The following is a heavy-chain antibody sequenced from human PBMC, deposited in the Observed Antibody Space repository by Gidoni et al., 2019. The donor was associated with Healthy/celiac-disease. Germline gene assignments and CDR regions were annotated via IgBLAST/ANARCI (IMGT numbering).Heavy chain of an antibody. CDR1: GYSFTRYW. V-gene: IGHV5-10-1*03. D-gene: IGHD2-15*01. J-gene: IGHJ4*02. CDR3: ARLRCSGGSCYPNYY. Sequence: EVQLVQSGAEVKKPGESLRISCKGSGYSFTRYWLSWVRQMPGKGLEWMGRIDPSDSYTNYSPSFQGHVTISADKSISTAYLQWSSLKASDTAMYYCARLRCSGGSCYPNYYWGQGTLVTVSS. CDR2: IDPSDSYT.